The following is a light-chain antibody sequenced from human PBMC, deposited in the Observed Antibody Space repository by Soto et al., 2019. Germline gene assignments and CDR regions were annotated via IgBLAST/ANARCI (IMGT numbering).Light chain of an antibody. Sequence: DIVMTQSPDSLTVSLGERATINCKSSQTVFYSSRNRNHLAWYQKKAGQPPQLLIHWASTRESGVPDRFAGSGPGTDFTLTINNLQAEDVAVYYGQEYYSSPVSFGGGTKVEIK. J-gene: IGKJ4*01. CDR1: QTVFYSSRNRNH. V-gene: IGKV4-1*01. CDR2: WAS. CDR3: QEYYSSPVS.